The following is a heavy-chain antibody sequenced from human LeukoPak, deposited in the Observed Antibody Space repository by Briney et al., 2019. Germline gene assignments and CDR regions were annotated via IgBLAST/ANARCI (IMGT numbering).Heavy chain of an antibody. J-gene: IGHJ4*02. V-gene: IGHV3-23*01. CDR3: AGSSSWYRQGDY. CDR1: GFTFSSYV. CDR2: ISGSGGST. D-gene: IGHD6-13*01. Sequence: PGGSLRLSCAASGFTFSSYVMSWVRQAPGKGLEWVSTISGSGGSTYYADSVKDRFTISRDSSKNTLYLQMNSLRAGDTAVYYCAGSSSWYRQGDYWGQGTLVTVSS.